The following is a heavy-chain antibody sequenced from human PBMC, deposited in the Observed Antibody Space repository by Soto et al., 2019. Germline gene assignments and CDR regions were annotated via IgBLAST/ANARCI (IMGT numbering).Heavy chain of an antibody. V-gene: IGHV1-2*04. Sequence: ASVKVSCKASGYTFTGYYMHWVRQAPGQGLEWMGWINPNSGGTNYAQKFQGWVTMTRDTSISTAYMELSRLRSDDTAVYYCARGSGDIVVVVAATEMYYFDYWGQGTLVTSPQ. D-gene: IGHD2-15*01. CDR1: GYTFTGYY. J-gene: IGHJ4*02. CDR3: ARGSGDIVVVVAATEMYYFDY. CDR2: INPNSGGT.